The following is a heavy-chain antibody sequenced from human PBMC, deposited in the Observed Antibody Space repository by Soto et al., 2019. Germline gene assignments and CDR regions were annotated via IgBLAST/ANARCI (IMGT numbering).Heavy chain of an antibody. CDR2: IYPSDSDT. Sequence: GESLKISCKGSGYNFAGYWIAWVRQMPGKGLELMGIIYPSDSDTRYRPSFQGQATISADKSISSAYLQWSSLRASDTAMYYCARGGVSTRTFDYWGQGTPVTVSS. CDR3: ARGGVSTRTFDY. D-gene: IGHD3-3*01. CDR1: GYNFAGYW. V-gene: IGHV5-51*01. J-gene: IGHJ4*02.